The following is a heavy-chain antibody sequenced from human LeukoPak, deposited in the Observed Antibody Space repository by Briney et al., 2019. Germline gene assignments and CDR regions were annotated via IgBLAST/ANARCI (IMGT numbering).Heavy chain of an antibody. CDR2: ISWNSGYI. CDR3: AKDRRSSWTGGYFDY. J-gene: IGHJ4*02. CDR1: GFTFDNYA. Sequence: PGRTLGLSCAASGFTFDNYAMHWVRQAPGKGLEWVSGISWNSGYIGYADSVKGRFSISRDNAKNSLYLQMNSLRAEDTALYYCAKDRRSSWTGGYFDYWGQGTLATVSS. D-gene: IGHD6-13*01. V-gene: IGHV3-9*01.